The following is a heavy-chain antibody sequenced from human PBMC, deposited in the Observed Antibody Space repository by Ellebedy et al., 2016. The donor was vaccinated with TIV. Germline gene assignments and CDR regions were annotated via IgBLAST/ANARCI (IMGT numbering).Heavy chain of an antibody. V-gene: IGHV1-46*04. CDR3: ARGPPLSCGGDCYDFDY. D-gene: IGHD2-21*02. Sequence: AASVKVSCKASGYTFTSYYMHWARQAPGQGLEWMGIINPSGGSTSYAQKLQGRVTMTRDTSTSTVYMELSSLRSEDTAVYYCARGPPLSCGGDCYDFDYWGQGTLVTVSS. CDR1: GYTFTSYY. CDR2: INPSGGST. J-gene: IGHJ4*02.